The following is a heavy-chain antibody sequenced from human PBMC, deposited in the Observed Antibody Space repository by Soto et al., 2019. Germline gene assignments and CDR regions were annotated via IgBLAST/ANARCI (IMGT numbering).Heavy chain of an antibody. Sequence: QVQVVQSGAEVKKPGSSVRVSCKASGGTSSSYAITWMRQAPGQGFEWMGGIIPILDTTDYAQKFQGRVTFTADESTSTVYMELSSLTSEDTAVYYCASGGTTVNRRFDFWGQGTLVTVSS. V-gene: IGHV1-69*01. J-gene: IGHJ4*02. CDR2: IIPILDTT. CDR1: GGTSSSYA. D-gene: IGHD4-4*01. CDR3: ASGGTTVNRRFDF.